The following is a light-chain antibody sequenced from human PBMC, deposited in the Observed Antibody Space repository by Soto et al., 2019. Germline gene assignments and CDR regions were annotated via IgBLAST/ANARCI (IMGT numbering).Light chain of an antibody. CDR3: QQSYGSPGA. CDR1: QTINKY. V-gene: IGKV1-39*01. CDR2: AAS. Sequence: DIHLTQSPSSLSASVGDSVTITCRTSQTINKYLNWYQHRPVKAPKLLIYAASSLQTGVPTMFSGAGAGTFFTLTISNLQLEDVASYYCQQSYGSPGAFGRWTKVEI. J-gene: IGKJ1*01.